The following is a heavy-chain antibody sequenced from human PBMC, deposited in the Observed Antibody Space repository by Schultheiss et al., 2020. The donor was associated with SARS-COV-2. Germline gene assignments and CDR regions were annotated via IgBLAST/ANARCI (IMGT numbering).Heavy chain of an antibody. CDR2: IYATGST. CDR3: ARDRGSGYGHFDY. CDR1: GGSISSYY. J-gene: IGHJ4*02. V-gene: IGHV4-4*08. Sequence: SETLSLTFTVSGGSISSYYWSWIRQPPGKGLEWIGYIYATGSTNYNPSLKSRVTISVDTSKNQFSLKVNSVTAADTAVYYCARDRGSGYGHFDYWGQGTLVTVSS. D-gene: IGHD5-12*01.